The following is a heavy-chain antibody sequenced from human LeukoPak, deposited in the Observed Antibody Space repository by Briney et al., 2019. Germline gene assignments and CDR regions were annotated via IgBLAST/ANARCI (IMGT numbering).Heavy chain of an antibody. CDR2: LSGSGGGT. CDR3: AKVPYYFDGSGSYFDY. J-gene: IGHJ4*02. V-gene: IGHV3-23*01. CDR1: GFTFSSYA. D-gene: IGHD3-22*01. Sequence: PGASLRLSCAASGFTFSSYAMSWVRQAPGKGLEWVSGLSGSGGGTYYADSVKGRFTISRDNSKNTLYLQMYSLRAEDTALYYCAKVPYYFDGSGSYFDYWGQGTLVTVSS.